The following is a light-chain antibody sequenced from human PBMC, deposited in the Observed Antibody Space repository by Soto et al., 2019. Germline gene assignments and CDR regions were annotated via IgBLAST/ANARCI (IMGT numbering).Light chain of an antibody. J-gene: IGKJ2*01. V-gene: IGKV3-20*01. Sequence: EIGLTQSPGTLSLSPGERATLSYRASQCVSSSYLAWYQQKPGQAPRLLIYGASGRDTDIPDRFSGSGSGTNFTLTIKRLESEEYAVYYCQQNVSSPIYTFGQRTKLEIK. CDR1: QCVSSSY. CDR2: GAS. CDR3: QQNVSSPIYT.